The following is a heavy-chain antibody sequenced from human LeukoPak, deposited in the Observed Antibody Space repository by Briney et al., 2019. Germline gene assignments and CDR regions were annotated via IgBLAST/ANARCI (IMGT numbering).Heavy chain of an antibody. CDR1: GFTFSSYA. V-gene: IGHV3-23*01. D-gene: IGHD3-3*01. CDR3: AKDGGRDRVHYYYCMDV. Sequence: GGPLRLSCAASGFTFSSYAMSWVRQATGKGLEWVSAISGSGGSTYYADSVKGRFTISRDNSKNTLYPQMNSLRAEDTAVYYCAKDGGRDRVHYYYCMDVWGQGTTVTVSS. CDR2: ISGSGGST. J-gene: IGHJ6*02.